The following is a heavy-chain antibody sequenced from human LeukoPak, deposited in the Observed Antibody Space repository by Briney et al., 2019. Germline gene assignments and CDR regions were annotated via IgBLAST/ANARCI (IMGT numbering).Heavy chain of an antibody. J-gene: IGHJ5*02. CDR2: ISWEGQTT. CDR1: GFTFDDFA. Sequence: GGSLRLSCAASGFTFDDFAMHWVRQAPGKGLEWVSLISWEGQTTFYADSVRGRFTISRGNSKNSLYLQMNSLTTADTAFYYCTRHTVFGSPTIFFAPGGQEPLVSVS. CDR3: TRHTVFGSPTIFFAP. D-gene: IGHD2/OR15-2a*01. V-gene: IGHV3-43*01.